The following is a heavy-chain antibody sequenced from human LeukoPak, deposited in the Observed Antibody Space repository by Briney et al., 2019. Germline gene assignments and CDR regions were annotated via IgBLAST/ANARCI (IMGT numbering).Heavy chain of an antibody. Sequence: SETLSLTCTVSGGSISSYYWSWIRQPAGKGLEWIGRIYTSGSTNYNPSLKSRVTMSVDTSKNQFSLKLSSVTAADAAVYYCVRARDIAVSWFGDLLSSETYFDYWGQGTLVTVSS. CDR3: VRARDIAVSWFGDLLSSETYFDY. D-gene: IGHD3-10*01. CDR1: GGSISSYY. J-gene: IGHJ4*02. V-gene: IGHV4-4*07. CDR2: IYTSGST.